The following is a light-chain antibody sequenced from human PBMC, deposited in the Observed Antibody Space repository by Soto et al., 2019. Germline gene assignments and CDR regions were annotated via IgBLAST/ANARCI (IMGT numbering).Light chain of an antibody. J-gene: IGKJ3*01. V-gene: IGKV1-27*01. CDR2: AAS. CDR1: QSISSW. CDR3: QKYDRAPFT. Sequence: DIQMTQSPSTLSASVGDRVTITCRASQSISSWLAWYQQKPGKVPKLLIYAASTLQSGVPSRFSGSGSGTDFTLSISNLQPEDVATYYCQKYDRAPFTFGPGTKVDIK.